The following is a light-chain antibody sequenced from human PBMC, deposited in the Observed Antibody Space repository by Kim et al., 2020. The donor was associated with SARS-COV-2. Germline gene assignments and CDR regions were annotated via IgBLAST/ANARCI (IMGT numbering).Light chain of an antibody. CDR1: KIGTKG. J-gene: IGLJ2*01. Sequence: VAPGQTARITCGGTKIGTKGVRWYQQKSDQAPILVIYYDTERPSGIPERLSGSKSGNTATLTISRVEAGDEADYYCQVWDSNYHVVFGGGTQLTVL. CDR3: QVWDSNYHVV. CDR2: YDT. V-gene: IGLV3-21*04.